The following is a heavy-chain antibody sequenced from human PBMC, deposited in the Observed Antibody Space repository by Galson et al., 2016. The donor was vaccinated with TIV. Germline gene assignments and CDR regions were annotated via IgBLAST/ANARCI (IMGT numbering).Heavy chain of an antibody. CDR1: GFTFDDYA. CDR2: ISWNSGNI. CDR3: ARTTPAIIQLGYYFDF. J-gene: IGHJ4*02. Sequence: SLRLSCAASGFTFDDYAMHWVRQAPGKGLEWVSGISWNSGNIDYADSVKGRFTISRDNAKNSLSLQMNSLRADDTAVYYCARTTPAIIQLGYYFDFWGQGTPVTVSS. D-gene: IGHD2/OR15-2a*01. V-gene: IGHV3-9*01.